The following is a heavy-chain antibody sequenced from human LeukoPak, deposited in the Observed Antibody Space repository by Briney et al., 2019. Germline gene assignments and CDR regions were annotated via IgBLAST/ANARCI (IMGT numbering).Heavy chain of an antibody. J-gene: IGHJ4*02. CDR1: DFIFSSYW. CDR2: IKQDGGET. Sequence: PGGSLRLSCVASDFIFSSYWMTRVRQAPGKGLEWVANIKQDGGETYYVGSVKGRFTISRDNAQNSLYLQMNSLRAEDTAIYYCAGGVWPRSNYWGQGTLVTVSS. CDR3: AGGVWPRSNY. D-gene: IGHD6-13*01. V-gene: IGHV3-7*01.